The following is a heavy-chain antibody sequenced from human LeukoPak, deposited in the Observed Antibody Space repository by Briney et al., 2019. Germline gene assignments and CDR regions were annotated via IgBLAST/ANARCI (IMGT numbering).Heavy chain of an antibody. CDR3: ARVVRGVVTSNWFDP. Sequence: SETLSLTCTVSGDSLNTYYWTWIRQTPGKELEWIGFVASSGTSNYNPSLKSRVSISIDTSKNQFSLALTSVTPADTAVYYCARVVRGVVTSNWFDPWGQGTLVSVST. D-gene: IGHD2-21*02. CDR1: GDSLNTYY. CDR2: VASSGTS. J-gene: IGHJ5*02. V-gene: IGHV4-59*01.